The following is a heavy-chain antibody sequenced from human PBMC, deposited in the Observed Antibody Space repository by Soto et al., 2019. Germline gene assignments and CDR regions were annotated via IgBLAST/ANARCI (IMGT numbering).Heavy chain of an antibody. D-gene: IGHD3-22*01. V-gene: IGHV1-18*04. CDR1: GYTFTSYG. Sequence: ASVKVSCKSSGYTFTSYGISWVRQAPGQGLEWMGWISAYNGNTNYAQKLQGRVTMTTDTSTSTAYMELRSLRSDDTAVYYCARLEVEGMYYYDSSGYYPPDWWGQGTLVTVSS. CDR3: ARLEVEGMYYYDSSGYYPPDW. J-gene: IGHJ4*02. CDR2: ISAYNGNT.